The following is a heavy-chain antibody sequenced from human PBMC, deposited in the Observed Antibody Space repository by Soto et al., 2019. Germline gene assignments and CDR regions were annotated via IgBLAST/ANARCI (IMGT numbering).Heavy chain of an antibody. CDR3: ASTYSGYDLHYFDY. CDR2: MNPNSGNT. V-gene: IGHV1-8*01. CDR1: GYTFTSYD. Sequence: ASVKVSCKASGYTFTSYDINWVRQATGQGLEWMGWMNPNSGNTGYAQKFQGRVTMTRDTSTSTVYMELSSLRSEDTAVYYCASTYSGYDLHYFDYWGQGTLVTVSS. J-gene: IGHJ4*02. D-gene: IGHD5-12*01.